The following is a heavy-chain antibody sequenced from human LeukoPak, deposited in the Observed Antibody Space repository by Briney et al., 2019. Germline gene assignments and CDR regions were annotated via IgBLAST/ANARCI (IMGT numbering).Heavy chain of an antibody. D-gene: IGHD6-13*01. V-gene: IGHV3-21*01. CDR3: ARELAVADGDFDY. J-gene: IGHJ4*02. CDR1: GFTFSSYS. Sequence: GGSLRLSCAASGFTFSSYSMNWVRQAPGKGLEWVSSISSSSSYIYYADSVKGRFTISRDNAKNSLYLQMNSLRAEDTAVYYCARELAVADGDFDYWGQGTLVTVSS. CDR2: ISSSSSYI.